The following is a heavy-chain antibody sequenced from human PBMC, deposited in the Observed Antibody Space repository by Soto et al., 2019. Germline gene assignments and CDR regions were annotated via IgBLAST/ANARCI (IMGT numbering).Heavy chain of an antibody. CDR1: GGTFSSYA. V-gene: IGHV1-69*13. D-gene: IGHD2-8*01. J-gene: IGHJ5*02. CDR3: ARARTNGVPVLNWFDP. CDR2: IIPIFGTA. Sequence: SVKVSCKASGGTFSSYAISWVRQAPGQGLEWMGGIIPIFGTANYAQKFQGRVTITADESTSTAYMELSSLRSEDTAVYYCARARTNGVPVLNWFDPWGQGTLVTVSS.